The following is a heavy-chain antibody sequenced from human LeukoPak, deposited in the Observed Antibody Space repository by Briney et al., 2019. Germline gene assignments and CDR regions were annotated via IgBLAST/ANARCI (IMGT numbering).Heavy chain of an antibody. J-gene: IGHJ4*02. D-gene: IGHD3-10*01. CDR1: GGSISSYY. Sequence: PSETLSLTCTVSGGSISSYYWSWIRQPPGKGLEWIGYIYYSGSTNYNPSLKRRVTISVDTSKSQFSLKLSSVTAADTAVYYCARITPPVRFRELFHPFDYWGQGTLVTVSS. CDR2: IYYSGST. V-gene: IGHV4-59*08. CDR3: ARITPPVRFRELFHPFDY.